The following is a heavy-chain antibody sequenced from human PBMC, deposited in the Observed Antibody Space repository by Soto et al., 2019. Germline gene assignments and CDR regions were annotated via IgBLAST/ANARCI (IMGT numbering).Heavy chain of an antibody. J-gene: IGHJ6*02. Sequence: GGSLRLSCAASGFTFSSYSMNWVRQAPGKGLEWVSSISSSSSYIYYADSVKGRFTISRDNAKNSLYLQMNSLRAEDTAVYYCASLGVYYDSSGLYGMDVWGQGTTATVSS. CDR1: GFTFSSYS. CDR3: ASLGVYYDSSGLYGMDV. CDR2: ISSSSSYI. D-gene: IGHD3-22*01. V-gene: IGHV3-21*01.